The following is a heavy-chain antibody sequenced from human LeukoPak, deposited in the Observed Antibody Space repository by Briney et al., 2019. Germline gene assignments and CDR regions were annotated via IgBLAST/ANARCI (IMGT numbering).Heavy chain of an antibody. Sequence: GGSLRLSCAASGFTFSSYAMTWVRQAPGKGLEWVSSISTSSSYIYYPDSVKGRFTISRDNAKKSLYLQMNSLRAEDTAVYYCAKAGRGGAITMVRGVKGDYYYMDVWGKGTTVTISS. CDR2: ISTSSSYI. V-gene: IGHV3-21*04. J-gene: IGHJ6*03. CDR3: AKAGRGGAITMVRGVKGDYYYMDV. CDR1: GFTFSSYA. D-gene: IGHD3-10*01.